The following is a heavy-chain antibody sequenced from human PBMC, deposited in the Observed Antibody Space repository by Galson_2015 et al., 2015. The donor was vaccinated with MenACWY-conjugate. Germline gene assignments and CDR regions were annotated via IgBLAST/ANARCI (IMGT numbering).Heavy chain of an antibody. CDR1: GASISSYY. D-gene: IGHD3/OR15-3a*01. CDR3: AKSPRVSGLRVSQYYNYLEV. J-gene: IGHJ6*03. V-gene: IGHV4-59*01. CDR2: IYFSTKI. Sequence: SLTCTVSGASISSYYWNWIRQPPGKRLEWIGKIYFSTKIHYNPSLESRVTLSVDSSKSQVSLRLTSVTAADTAVYYCAKSPRVSGLRVSQYYNYLEVWGKGTTVTVSS.